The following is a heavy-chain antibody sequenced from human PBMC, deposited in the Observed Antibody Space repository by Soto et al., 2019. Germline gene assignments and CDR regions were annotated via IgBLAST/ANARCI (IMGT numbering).Heavy chain of an antibody. CDR1: GGSSRSWTYQ. CDR2: AYYSEST. CDR3: ARHRNWKVDH. V-gene: IGHV4-39*01. J-gene: IGHJ4*02. D-gene: IGHD1-1*01. Sequence: LADACSVGGGSSRSWTYQWGWIRQPPGRGLERIGSAYYSESTYYNPSLKSRVTISVDTSKNQFSLRVSSVTAADTAVYYCARHRNWKVDHRGQGTLVTVSS.